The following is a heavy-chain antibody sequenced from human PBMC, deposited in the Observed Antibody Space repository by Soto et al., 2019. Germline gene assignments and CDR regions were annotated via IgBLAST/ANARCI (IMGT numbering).Heavy chain of an antibody. CDR1: GFTFSSYE. CDR3: ARGESLSFDY. J-gene: IGHJ4*02. V-gene: IGHV3-48*03. CDR2: ISSSGSTI. Sequence: EVQLVESGGGLVQPGGSLRLSCAAAGFTFSSYEMHWVRQAPGKGLEWVSYISSSGSTIYYADSVKGRFTISRDNAKNSLYLQMNSRRAEDTAVYYCARGESLSFDYWGQGTLVTVSS.